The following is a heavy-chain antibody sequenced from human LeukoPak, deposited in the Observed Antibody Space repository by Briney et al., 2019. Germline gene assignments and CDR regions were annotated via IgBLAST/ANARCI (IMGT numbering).Heavy chain of an antibody. CDR1: GFTFDDYG. Sequence: GGSLRLSCAASGFTFDDYGMSWVRRAPGKGLEWVSGINWKGGTTAYADSVKGRFTISRDNAKNSLYLQMNGLRAEDTAFYYCAKVGGELLPGNFDYWGQGILVTVSS. CDR2: INWKGGTT. D-gene: IGHD1-26*01. V-gene: IGHV3-20*04. J-gene: IGHJ4*02. CDR3: AKVGGELLPGNFDY.